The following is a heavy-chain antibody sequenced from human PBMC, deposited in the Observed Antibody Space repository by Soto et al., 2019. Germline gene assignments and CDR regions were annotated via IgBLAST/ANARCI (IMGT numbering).Heavy chain of an antibody. J-gene: IGHJ3*02. V-gene: IGHV3-9*01. CDR1: GFTFDDYA. D-gene: IGHD3-16*01. CDR2: ISWNSGGI. CDR3: AKDIVGEHHDIAFDI. Sequence: GGSLRLSCAASGFTFDDYAMHWVRQAPGKGLEWVSGISWNSGGIGYADSVKGRFIISRDNAKNSLYLQMHSLRAEDTAMYHCAKDIVGEHHDIAFDIWGQGTMVTVSS.